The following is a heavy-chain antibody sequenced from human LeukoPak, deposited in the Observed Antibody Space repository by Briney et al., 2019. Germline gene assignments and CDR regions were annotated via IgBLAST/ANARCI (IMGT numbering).Heavy chain of an antibody. D-gene: IGHD2-2*01. CDR3: ARAAIVVVPAAIAYFQH. CDR1: GFTFSSYW. V-gene: IGHV3-7*01. CDR2: IKQDGSEK. Sequence: GGSLRLSCAASGFTFSSYWMSWVRQAPGKGLEWVANIKQDGSEKYYVDSVKGRFTISRDNAKNSLYLQMNSLRAEDTAVYYCARAAIVVVPAAIAYFQHWGQGTLVTVSS. J-gene: IGHJ1*01.